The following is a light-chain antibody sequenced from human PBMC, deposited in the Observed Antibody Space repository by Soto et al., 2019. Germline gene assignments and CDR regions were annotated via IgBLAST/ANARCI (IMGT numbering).Light chain of an antibody. V-gene: IGKV1-5*01. Sequence: DIQMTQSPSTLSAFVGDRVTITCRASQSISTWLAWYQQKPGKPPKVLIYHASSLESGVPSRFSGSGSGPEFTLTITTRQPEDFATYYCQNFNYYPYSFGQGTKLEIK. CDR3: QNFNYYPYS. CDR2: HAS. J-gene: IGKJ2*03. CDR1: QSISTW.